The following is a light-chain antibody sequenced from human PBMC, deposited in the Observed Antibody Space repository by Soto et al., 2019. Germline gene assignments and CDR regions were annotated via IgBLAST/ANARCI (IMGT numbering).Light chain of an antibody. CDR1: QSISDT. V-gene: IGKV3-15*01. CDR2: GAS. CDR3: QQYNGYSTWT. J-gene: IGKJ1*01. Sequence: EIVLTQSPATLSVSLGGRATLSCRASQSISDTLAWYQQKPGQAPRLFIYGASTRAPGFPARFSGSGSGTDFTLTISSLQPDDFATYYCQQYNGYSTWTFGLGTKVDIK.